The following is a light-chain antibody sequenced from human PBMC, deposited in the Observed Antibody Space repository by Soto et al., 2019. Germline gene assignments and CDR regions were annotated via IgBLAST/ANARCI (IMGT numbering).Light chain of an antibody. CDR2: EVS. V-gene: IGLV2-23*02. CDR1: SSVFGSYNL. CDR3: CSYAGSSTFYV. Sequence: QCALTQPASVSGSPGRSITISCTGPSSVFGSYNLVSWYQQHPGKAPKLMIYEVSKRPSGVSNRFSGSKSGNTASLTISGLQAEDEADYYCCSYAGSSTFYVFGTGTKVTVL. J-gene: IGLJ1*01.